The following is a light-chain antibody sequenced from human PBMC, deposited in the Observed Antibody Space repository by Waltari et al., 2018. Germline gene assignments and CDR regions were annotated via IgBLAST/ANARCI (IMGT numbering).Light chain of an antibody. CDR3: LQHNTYPLT. Sequence: DIQMTQSPSSLSASVGDRVIITCRASRAIRNDLAWYQQRPGEVPKRLIFAASNLQSGAPSMFSGWGYETEFTLTISSLQPEDFATYYCLQHNTYPLTFGGGTKVEFK. V-gene: IGKV1-17*01. CDR1: RAIRND. J-gene: IGKJ4*01. CDR2: AAS.